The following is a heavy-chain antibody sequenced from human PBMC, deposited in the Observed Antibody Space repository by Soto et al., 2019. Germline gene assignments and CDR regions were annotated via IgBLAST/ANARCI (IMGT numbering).Heavy chain of an antibody. V-gene: IGHV3-30-3*01. CDR1: GFTISNYG. CDR2: ISYDGTIT. D-gene: IGHD2-2*01. J-gene: IGHJ6*02. Sequence: SGGSLRLSCAASGFTISNYGLHWVRQAPGKGMEWVAVISYDGTITYYADSVKGRFTISRDNSKNTLYLQMNSLRTEDTAVYYCATTSGGPCSSSSWFSGIFDGMDVWGQGTTATVSS. CDR3: ATTSGGPCSSSSWFSGIFDGMDV.